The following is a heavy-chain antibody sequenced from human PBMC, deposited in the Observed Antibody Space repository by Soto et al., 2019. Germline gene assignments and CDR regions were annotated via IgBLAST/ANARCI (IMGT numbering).Heavy chain of an antibody. CDR3: ARAAIAVADNDAFDI. CDR1: GFTFSSHG. Sequence: GGSLRLFCAASGFTFSSHGMHWVRQAPGKGLEWVAVISYDGSIKNYADSVKGRFTISRDNSKNTLYLQVNSLRTEDTAVYYCARAAIAVADNDAFDIWGQGTMVTVSS. J-gene: IGHJ3*02. D-gene: IGHD6-19*01. CDR2: ISYDGSIK. V-gene: IGHV3-30*03.